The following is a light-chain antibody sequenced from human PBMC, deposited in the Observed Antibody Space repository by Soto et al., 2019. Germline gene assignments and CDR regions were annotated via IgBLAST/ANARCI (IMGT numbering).Light chain of an antibody. Sequence: DIQMTQSPSSLSASVGDRVTITCRASQDINNYLAWYQQKPGQVPQIIIYAASTLQSTVQFITQSRFRASGAGTELTINSRSLPPEDVGTYSCKNYHSAPFTFGPGTTVDI. CDR3: KNYHSAPFT. CDR2: AAS. J-gene: IGKJ3*01. CDR1: QDINNY. V-gene: IGKV1-27*01.